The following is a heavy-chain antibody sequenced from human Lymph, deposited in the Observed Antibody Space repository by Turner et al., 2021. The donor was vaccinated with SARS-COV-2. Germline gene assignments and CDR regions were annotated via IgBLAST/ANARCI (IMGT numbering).Heavy chain of an antibody. V-gene: IGHV3-30-3*01. CDR3: ARSGPNFDF. D-gene: IGHD7-27*01. J-gene: IGHJ4*02. Sequence: QVQLVESGGGLVEPGRSVRRSCAASGFTCSSYAMNWVRQAPGKGLEWVTLISYDGSNTYYADSVKGRFTISSDNSMNTLYLQMNSLRAEDTAVYYCARSGPNFDFWGQGTLVTVSS. CDR1: GFTCSSYA. CDR2: ISYDGSNT.